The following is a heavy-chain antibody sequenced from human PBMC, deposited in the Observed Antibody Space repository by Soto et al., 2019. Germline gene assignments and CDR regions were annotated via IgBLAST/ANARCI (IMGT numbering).Heavy chain of an antibody. CDR1: GFTVSSNY. CDR2: IYPGGTT. J-gene: IGHJ6*02. CDR3: ARTSTSVYYGMDV. V-gene: IGHV3-53*02. Sequence: EVQLVETGGGLIQPGGSLRLSCAASGFTVSSNYLSWVRQAPGKGLEWVSIIYPGGTTYYADSVKGRFTISRDNSKNTVFLEMSSLRAEDTALYFCARTSTSVYYGMDVWGQGTTVTVS.